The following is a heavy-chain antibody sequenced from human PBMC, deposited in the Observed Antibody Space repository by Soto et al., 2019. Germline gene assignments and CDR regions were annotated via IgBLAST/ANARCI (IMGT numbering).Heavy chain of an antibody. V-gene: IGHV3-23*01. Sequence: EVQLLESGGGLVQPGGSLRLSCAASGFTFSSYAMSWVRQAPGKGLEWVSAISGSGGSTYYADSVKGRFTISRDNSKNTVYLQMNSLRAEDTGVYYCAKGGGADCSSTSCYEGYYYGMDVWGQGTTVTVSS. CDR1: GFTFSSYA. CDR3: AKGGGADCSSTSCYEGYYYGMDV. D-gene: IGHD2-2*01. J-gene: IGHJ6*02. CDR2: ISGSGGST.